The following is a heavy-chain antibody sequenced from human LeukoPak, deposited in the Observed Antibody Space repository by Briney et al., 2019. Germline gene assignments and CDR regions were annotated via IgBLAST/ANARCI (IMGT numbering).Heavy chain of an antibody. CDR1: GFTFSSYS. V-gene: IGHV3-21*01. CDR2: ISSSSYI. CDR3: ARVDVFYAFDI. Sequence: PGGSLRLSCAASGFTFSSYSMNWVRQAPGKGLEWVSSISSSSYIYYADSVKGRFTISRDNAKNSLYLQMNSLRAEDTAVYYCARVDVFYAFDIWGQGTMVTVSS. D-gene: IGHD2-2*03. J-gene: IGHJ3*02.